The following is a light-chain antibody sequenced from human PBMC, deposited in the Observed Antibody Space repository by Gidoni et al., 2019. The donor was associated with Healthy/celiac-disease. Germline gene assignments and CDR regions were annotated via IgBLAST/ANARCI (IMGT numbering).Light chain of an antibody. CDR2: DAS. CDR1: QDISNY. J-gene: IGKJ5*01. V-gene: IGKV1-33*01. CDR3: QQYDNLPIT. Sequence: DIQMTQSPSSLSASVGDRVTITCQASQDISNYLNWYQQKPGKAPKLLIYDASNLETGVPSSFSGSGLGKVFTFTISSLQPEDIATYYCQQYDNLPITFXQXTRLEIK.